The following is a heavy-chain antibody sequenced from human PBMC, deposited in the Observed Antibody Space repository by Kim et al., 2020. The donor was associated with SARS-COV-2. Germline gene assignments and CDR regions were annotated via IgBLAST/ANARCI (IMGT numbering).Heavy chain of an antibody. D-gene: IGHD1-1*01. CDR3: VTTPWGQFDQ. CDR2: IYYTGIL. Sequence: SETLSLTCNVSADSFATFYCGWVRHPPGKGLEWNGYIYYTGILKYIPSLKSRVPLSLNTSKGQVSLTLTSVTAAATAVYFCVTTPWGQFDQWGQGTLV. CDR1: ADSFATFY. V-gene: IGHV4-59*03. J-gene: IGHJ4*01.